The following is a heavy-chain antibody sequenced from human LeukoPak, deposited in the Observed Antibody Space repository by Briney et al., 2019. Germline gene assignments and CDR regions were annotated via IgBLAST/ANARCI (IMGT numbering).Heavy chain of an antibody. D-gene: IGHD3-22*01. CDR1: GGSFSGYY. CDR3: ARDRYYYDSSGYYLFDY. V-gene: IGHV4-34*01. CDR2: INHSGST. J-gene: IGHJ4*02. Sequence: SETLSLTCAVYGGSFSGYYWSWIRQPPGKGLEWIGEINHSGSTNYNPSLKSRVTMSVDTSKNQFSLKLSSVTAADTAVYYCARDRYYYDSSGYYLFDYWGQGTLVTVSS.